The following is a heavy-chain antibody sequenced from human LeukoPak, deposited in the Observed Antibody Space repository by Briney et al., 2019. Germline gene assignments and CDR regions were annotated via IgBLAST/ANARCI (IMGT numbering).Heavy chain of an antibody. V-gene: IGHV3-23*01. D-gene: IGHD2-2*01. CDR2: ISGSGGST. CDR3: APIVVVPAAWIWFDP. CDR1: GFTFSSYA. J-gene: IGHJ5*02. Sequence: GGSLRLSCAASGFTFSSYAMSWVRQAPGKGLEWVSSISGSGGSTYYADSVKGRFTISRDNSKNTPYLQMNSLRAEDTAVYYCAPIVVVPAAWIWFDPWGQGTLVTVSS.